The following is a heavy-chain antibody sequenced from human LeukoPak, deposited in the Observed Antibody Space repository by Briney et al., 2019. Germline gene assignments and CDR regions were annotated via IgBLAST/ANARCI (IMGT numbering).Heavy chain of an antibody. CDR3: ARGGLGTYYYDSSGYIDY. V-gene: IGHV3-11*01. Sequence: GGSLRLSCAASGFTFSDYYMSWIRQAPGKGLEWVSYISSSGSTIYYADSVKGRFTISRDNAKNSLYLQMNSLRAEGTAVYYCARGGLGTYYYDSSGYIDYWGQGTLVTVSS. J-gene: IGHJ4*02. CDR1: GFTFSDYY. D-gene: IGHD3-22*01. CDR2: ISSSGSTI.